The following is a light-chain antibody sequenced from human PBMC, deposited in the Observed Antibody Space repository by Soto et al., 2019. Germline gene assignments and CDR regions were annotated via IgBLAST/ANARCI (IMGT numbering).Light chain of an antibody. J-gene: IGKJ4*01. CDR2: GAS. Sequence: EIVLTQSPGTLSLSPGERATLSCRARQSVNSNYLAWYQQRPGEAPRLLVYGASTRATGIPDRFSGSGSGTDFTLTISRLESEDFAVYYCLQYGISPFTFSGGTKVDI. CDR3: LQYGISPFT. V-gene: IGKV3-20*01. CDR1: QSVNSNY.